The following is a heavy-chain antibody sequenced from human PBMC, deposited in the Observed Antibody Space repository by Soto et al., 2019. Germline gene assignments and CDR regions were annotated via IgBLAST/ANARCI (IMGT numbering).Heavy chain of an antibody. D-gene: IGHD3-3*01. Sequence: ASVKVSCKASGYTFTSYGISWVRQAPGQVLEWMGWISAYNGNTNYAQKLQGRATMTTDTSTSTAYMELRSLRSDDTAVYYCTRGLYDFWSGYHHAPFDYWGQGTLVTVSS. CDR2: ISAYNGNT. V-gene: IGHV1-18*01. CDR1: GYTFTSYG. CDR3: TRGLYDFWSGYHHAPFDY. J-gene: IGHJ4*02.